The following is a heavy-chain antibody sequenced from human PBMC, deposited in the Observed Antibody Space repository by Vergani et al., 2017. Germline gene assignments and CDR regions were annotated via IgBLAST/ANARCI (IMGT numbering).Heavy chain of an antibody. CDR2: ISYDGSNK. CDR1: GFTFSSYA. Sequence: QVQLVESGGGVVQPGRSLRLSCAASGFTFSSYAMHWVRQAPGKGLEWVAVISYDGSNKYYADSVKGRFTISRDNSKNTLYLQMNSLRAEDTAVYYCARVPIQWELRVDWFDPWGQGTLVTVSS. D-gene: IGHD1-26*01. CDR3: ARVPIQWELRVDWFDP. V-gene: IGHV3-30-3*01. J-gene: IGHJ5*02.